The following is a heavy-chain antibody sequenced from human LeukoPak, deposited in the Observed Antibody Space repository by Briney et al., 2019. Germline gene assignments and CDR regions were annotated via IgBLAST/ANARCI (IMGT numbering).Heavy chain of an antibody. J-gene: IGHJ5*02. CDR2: IYYSGST. V-gene: IGHV4-59*01. CDR3: ARDGVVGAAMEYNWFDP. D-gene: IGHD1-26*01. CDR1: GGSISSYY. Sequence: SETLSLTCTVSGGSISSYYWSWIRQPPGKGLEWIGYIYYSGSTNYNPSLKSRVTISVDTSKNQFSLKLSSVTAADTAVYYCARDGVVGAAMEYNWFDPWGQGTLVTVSS.